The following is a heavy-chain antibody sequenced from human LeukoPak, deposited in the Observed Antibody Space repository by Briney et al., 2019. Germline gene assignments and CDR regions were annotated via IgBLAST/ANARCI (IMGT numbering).Heavy chain of an antibody. CDR2: IWYDGSNK. CDR1: GFTFSTYG. D-gene: IGHD1-14*01. Sequence: GGSLRLSCAASGFTFSTYGMNWVRQAPGKGLEWVAVIWYDGSNKYYADCVKGRFTISRDNSKNTLYLEMNSLRVDDTAVYFCARDPRSGAPDYFDSWGQGTLVTVSS. V-gene: IGHV3-33*01. J-gene: IGHJ4*02. CDR3: ARDPRSGAPDYFDS.